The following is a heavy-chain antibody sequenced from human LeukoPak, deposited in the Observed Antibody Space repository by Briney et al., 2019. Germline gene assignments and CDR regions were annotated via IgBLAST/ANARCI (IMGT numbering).Heavy chain of an antibody. CDR3: VRDRAYGSGKNWFDP. CDR2: IDDSGSA. D-gene: IGHD3-10*01. CDR1: GDSIRSYY. V-gene: IGHV4-59*01. J-gene: IGHJ5*02. Sequence: SETLSLTCTVSGDSIRSYYWSWIRQPPGKELEWIGHIDDSGSANRHPSLRSRVTISVDTSKNQFSLKLSSVTAADTAVYFCVRDRAYGSGKNWFDPWGQGTQVTVSS.